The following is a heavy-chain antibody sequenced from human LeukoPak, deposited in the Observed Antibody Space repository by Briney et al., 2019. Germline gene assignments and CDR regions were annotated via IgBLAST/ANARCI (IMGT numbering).Heavy chain of an antibody. CDR1: GYTFTGYY. CDR2: INPNSGGT. V-gene: IGHV1-2*02. CDR3: ARAARSSWPGGQYKNFDY. Sequence: ASVKVSCKASGYTFTGYYMHWVRQAPGQGLEWMGWINPNSGGTNYAQKFQGRVTMTRDTSISTAYMELSRLRSDDTAVYYCARAARSSWPGGQYKNFDYWGQGTLVTVSS. D-gene: IGHD6-13*01. J-gene: IGHJ4*02.